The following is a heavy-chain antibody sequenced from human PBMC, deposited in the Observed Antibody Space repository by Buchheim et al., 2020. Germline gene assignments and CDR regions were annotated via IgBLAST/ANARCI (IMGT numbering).Heavy chain of an antibody. CDR3: ARYYYDSRGYYYIDY. CDR1: GLTFSSYW. D-gene: IGHD3-22*01. V-gene: IGHV3-74*01. CDR2: INSDGSST. Sequence: EVQLVESGGGLVQPGGSLRLSCVASGLTFSSYWMHWVRQAPGKGLVWVSRINSDGSSTDYADSVKGRFTISSDNAKNTLYLQMNSLRAEDTAEYYCARYYYDSRGYYYIDYWGQGTL. J-gene: IGHJ4*02.